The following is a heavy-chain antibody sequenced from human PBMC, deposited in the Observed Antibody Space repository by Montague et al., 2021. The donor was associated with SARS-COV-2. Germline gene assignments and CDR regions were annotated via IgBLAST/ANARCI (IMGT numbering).Heavy chain of an antibody. CDR3: ARENRIELWETNWYFGL. CDR1: GGSISGYY. V-gene: IGHV4-59*01. J-gene: IGHJ2*01. CDR2: IYHSGNT. D-gene: IGHD3-16*01. Sequence: SETLSLTCSVSGGSISGYYWSWIRQPPGKGLEWIGYIYHSGNTNYNPSLKSRVSISVDTSKNQFSLRLSSVTAADTAVYYCARENRIELWETNWYFGLWGRGTLVTVSS.